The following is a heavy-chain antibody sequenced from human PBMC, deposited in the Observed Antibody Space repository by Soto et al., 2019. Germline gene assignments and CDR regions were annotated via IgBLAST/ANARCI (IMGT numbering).Heavy chain of an antibody. CDR2: IYHSGST. Sequence: QVQLQESGPGLVKPSGTLSLTCAVSGGSISSSNWWSWVRQPPGKGLEWIGEIYHSGSTNYNPSPTGRVTIAVDKSKNQFSLKLSSVTAADTAGYYCARASWYSAFDIWGQGTMVTVSS. CDR1: GGSISSSNW. D-gene: IGHD6-13*01. V-gene: IGHV4-4*02. CDR3: ARASWYSAFDI. J-gene: IGHJ3*02.